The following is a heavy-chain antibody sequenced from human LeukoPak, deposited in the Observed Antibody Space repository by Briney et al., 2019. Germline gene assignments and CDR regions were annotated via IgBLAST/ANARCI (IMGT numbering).Heavy chain of an antibody. V-gene: IGHV3-21*01. CDR3: ARVPHCSGGSCYSFNYYGMDV. CDR1: GFTFSSYS. CDR2: ISSSSSYI. Sequence: GGSLRLSCAASGFTFSSYSMNWVRQAPGKGLEWVSSISSSSSYIYYADSVKGRFTISRDNAKNSLYLQMNSLRAEDTAVYYCARVPHCSGGSCYSFNYYGMDVWGKGTTVTVS. D-gene: IGHD2-15*01. J-gene: IGHJ6*04.